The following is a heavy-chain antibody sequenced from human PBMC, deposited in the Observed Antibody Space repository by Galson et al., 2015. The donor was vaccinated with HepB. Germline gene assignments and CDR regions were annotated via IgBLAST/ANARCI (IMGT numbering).Heavy chain of an antibody. D-gene: IGHD7-27*01. CDR2: MSPNSGNT. V-gene: IGHV1-8*01. J-gene: IGHJ4*02. CDR1: GYTFTSYD. CDR3: ARRFAGDYSPFDY. Sequence: SVKVSCKASGYTFTSYDINWVRQATGQGLEWMGWMSPNSGNTGYAQKFQDRVTMTRNTSISTAYMELSSLRSEDTAVYYCARRFAGDYSPFDYWGQGTLVTVSS.